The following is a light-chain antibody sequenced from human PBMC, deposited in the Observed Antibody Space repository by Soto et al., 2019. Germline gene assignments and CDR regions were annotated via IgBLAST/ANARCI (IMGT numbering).Light chain of an antibody. CDR1: NVGSES. V-gene: IGLV3-21*02. CDR2: DDD. CDR3: QVWDSSSYV. J-gene: IGLJ1*01. Sequence: ELTQPPSVSVAPGQTARITCGGNNVGSESVHWYQQKPGQAPVLVVYDDDDRPSGIPERFSGSNSGNTATLTISRVEAGDEADYYCQVWDSSSYVFGIATKVTVL.